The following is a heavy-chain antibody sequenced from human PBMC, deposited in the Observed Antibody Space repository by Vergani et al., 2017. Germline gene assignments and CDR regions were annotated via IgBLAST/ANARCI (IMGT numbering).Heavy chain of an antibody. V-gene: IGHV4-59*01. CDR2: IYYSGST. Sequence: QVQLQESGPGLVKPSETLSLTCTVSGGSISSYYWSWIRQPPGKGLEWIGYIYYSGSTNYNPSLKIRVTISVDTSKNQFSLKLSSVTAADTAVYYCAVSSIAARPHYYYYYMDVWGKGTTVTVSS. CDR1: GGSISSYY. J-gene: IGHJ6*03. CDR3: AVSSIAARPHYYYYYMDV. D-gene: IGHD6-6*01.